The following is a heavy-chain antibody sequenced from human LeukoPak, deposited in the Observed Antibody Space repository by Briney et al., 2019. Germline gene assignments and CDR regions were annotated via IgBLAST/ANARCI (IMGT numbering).Heavy chain of an antibody. CDR3: ARAAWELLPLYAFDI. J-gene: IGHJ3*02. D-gene: IGHD1-26*01. Sequence: GGSLRLSCAASGFTFSSYSMNWVRQAPGKGLEWVSSISDSSSYTYYADSLKGRFTISRDNAKNSLYLQMNSLRAEDTALYYCARAAWELLPLYAFDIWGQGTMVTVSS. CDR1: GFTFSSYS. CDR2: ISDSSSYT. V-gene: IGHV3-21*04.